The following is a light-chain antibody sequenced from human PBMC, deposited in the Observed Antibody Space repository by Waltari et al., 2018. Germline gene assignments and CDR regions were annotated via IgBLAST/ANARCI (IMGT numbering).Light chain of an antibody. J-gene: IGLJ2*01. CDR1: SSYIRSYVY. CDR2: DVS. Sequence: QSALTQPASVSGSPGQSITISCTGTSSYIRSYVYASWYQQHPGKAPKLLIYDVSNRPSGVSYRFSASKSGDTASLTISGLQAEDEADYYCSSFTGSGVLFGGGTKVTVL. CDR3: SSFTGSGVL. V-gene: IGLV2-14*03.